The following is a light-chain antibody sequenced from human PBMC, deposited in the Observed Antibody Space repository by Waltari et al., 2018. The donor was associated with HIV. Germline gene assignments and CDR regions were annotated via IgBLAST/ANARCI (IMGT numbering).Light chain of an antibody. CDR1: SSNIGSNY. J-gene: IGLJ7*01. Sequence: QSVLTQPPSASGTPGQRVTISCSGSSSNIGSNYVYWYQQLPGTAPKLPIYRNNQRPSGAPGRSSGSKSGTSASLAISGLRSEDEADYYCAAWDDSLSGAVFGGGTQLTVL. CDR2: RNN. CDR3: AAWDDSLSGAV. V-gene: IGLV1-47*01.